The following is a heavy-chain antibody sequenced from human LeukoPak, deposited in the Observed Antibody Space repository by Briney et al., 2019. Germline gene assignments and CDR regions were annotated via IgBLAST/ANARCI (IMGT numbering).Heavy chain of an antibody. CDR3: ATNDFWRGDP. J-gene: IGHJ5*02. D-gene: IGHD3-3*01. CDR1: GYTFTSYY. V-gene: IGHV1-24*01. Sequence: ASVKVSCKASGYTFTSYYMHWVRQAPGKGLEWMGGFDPEDGDTIYAQKFQGRVTMTEDTSTDTAYMELSSLRSEDTGVYYCATNDFWRGDPWGQGTLVTVSS. CDR2: FDPEDGDT.